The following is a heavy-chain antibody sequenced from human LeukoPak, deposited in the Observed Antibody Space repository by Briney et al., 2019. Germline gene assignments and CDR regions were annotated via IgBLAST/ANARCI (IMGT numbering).Heavy chain of an antibody. D-gene: IGHD6-19*01. CDR1: GYTFTSYG. CDR3: AREVAGINWFDP. J-gene: IGHJ5*02. CDR2: ISAYNGNT. V-gene: IGHV1-18*01. Sequence: ASVKVSRKASGYTFTSYGISWVRQAPGQGLEWMGWISAYNGNTNYAQKLQGRVTMTTDTSTSTAYMELRSLRSDDTAVYYCAREVAGINWFDPWGQGTLVTVSS.